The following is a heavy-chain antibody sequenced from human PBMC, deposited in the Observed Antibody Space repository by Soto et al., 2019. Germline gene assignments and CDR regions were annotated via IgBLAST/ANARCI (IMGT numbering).Heavy chain of an antibody. D-gene: IGHD3-10*01. Sequence: TSVKVSCKASGLTFTSSAVQWVRQARGQRLEWIGWIVVGSGNTNYAQKFQERVTITRDMSTSTAYMELSSLRSEDTAVYYCARQGFGPLHGLVDVWGQGTTVTVSS. V-gene: IGHV1-58*01. CDR2: IVVGSGNT. CDR1: GLTFTSSA. J-gene: IGHJ6*02. CDR3: ARQGFGPLHGLVDV.